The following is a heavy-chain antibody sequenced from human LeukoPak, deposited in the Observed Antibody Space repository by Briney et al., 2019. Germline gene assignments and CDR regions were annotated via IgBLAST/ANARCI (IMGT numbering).Heavy chain of an antibody. CDR3: ARARRIVGVGYFDY. D-gene: IGHD1-26*01. J-gene: IGHJ4*02. CDR2: ISGSGGST. V-gene: IGHV3-23*01. Sequence: GGTLRLSCAASGFTFSSYGMSWVRQAPGKGLERVSSISGSGGSTYYADSVKGRFTISRDNSKNTLYLQMNSLRDGDTAIYYCARARRIVGVGYFDYWGQGTLVTVSS. CDR1: GFTFSSYG.